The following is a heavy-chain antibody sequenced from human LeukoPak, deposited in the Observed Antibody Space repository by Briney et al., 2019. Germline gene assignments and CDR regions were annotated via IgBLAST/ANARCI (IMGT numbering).Heavy chain of an antibody. CDR3: ARHRGAAAVWVYFDY. D-gene: IGHD6-13*01. CDR1: GYSFTSYW. CDR2: IYPGDSDT. Sequence: GESLKISCKGSGYSFTSYWIGWVRQMPGKGLEGMGIIYPGDSDTRYSPSFQGQVTISADKSISTAYLQRSSLKASDTAMYYCARHRGAAAVWVYFDYWGQGTLVTVSS. J-gene: IGHJ4*02. V-gene: IGHV5-51*01.